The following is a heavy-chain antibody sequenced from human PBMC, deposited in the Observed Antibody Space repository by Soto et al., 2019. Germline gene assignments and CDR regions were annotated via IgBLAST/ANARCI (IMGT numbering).Heavy chain of an antibody. CDR2: ISGGSGST. CDR1: GFTFMNYA. Sequence: EVQLLESGGDCVQPGGSLRLSCVASGFTFMNYALTWVRQAPGKGLEWVSTISGGSGSTYYAESVKGRFTISKDKYKNTLYLQMTALRAEDTAVYYCTKSPGSSSGYWGQGTLVTVSS. J-gene: IGHJ4*02. CDR3: TKSPGSSSGY. V-gene: IGHV3-23*01. D-gene: IGHD6-6*01.